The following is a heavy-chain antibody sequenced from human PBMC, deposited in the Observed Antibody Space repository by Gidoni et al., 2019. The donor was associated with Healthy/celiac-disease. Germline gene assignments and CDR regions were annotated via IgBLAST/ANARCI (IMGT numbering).Heavy chain of an antibody. Sequence: EVQLVESGGGLVKPGGSLRLSCAASGFTFSSYSMNWVRQAPGKGLDLVSSISSSSSYIYYADSVKGRFTISRDNAKNSLYLQMNSLRAEDTAVYYCAREYGDYVNYFDYWGQGTLVTVSS. D-gene: IGHD4-17*01. CDR3: AREYGDYVNYFDY. V-gene: IGHV3-21*01. J-gene: IGHJ4*02. CDR2: ISSSSSYI. CDR1: GFTFSSYS.